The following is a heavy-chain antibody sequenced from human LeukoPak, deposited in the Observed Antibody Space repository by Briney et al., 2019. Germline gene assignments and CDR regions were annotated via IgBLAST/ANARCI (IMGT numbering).Heavy chain of an antibody. Sequence: GGSLRLSCAASGFTFSSYGMHWVREAPGKGLEWVAVIWYDGSSKYYADSVKGRITISRDNSKNTLYLQMSSLRAEDTAVYYCAKDATIFGVVLSIDYWGQGTLVAVSS. J-gene: IGHJ4*02. CDR1: GFTFSSYG. CDR3: AKDATIFGVVLSIDY. D-gene: IGHD3-3*01. V-gene: IGHV3-30*02. CDR2: IWYDGSSK.